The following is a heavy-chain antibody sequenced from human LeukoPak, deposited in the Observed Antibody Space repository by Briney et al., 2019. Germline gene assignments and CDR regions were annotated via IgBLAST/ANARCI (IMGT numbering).Heavy chain of an antibody. CDR2: VSAYNGNT. CDR1: GYTFTSYG. D-gene: IGHD3-3*01. J-gene: IGHJ5*02. CDR3: ASTTALEWLSS. V-gene: IGHV1-18*01. Sequence: ASVKVSCKASGYTFTSYGISWVRQAPGQGLEWMGWVSAYNGNTNYAQKLQGRVTMTTDTSTSTAYMELRSLRSDDTAVYYCASTTALEWLSSWGQGTLVTVSS.